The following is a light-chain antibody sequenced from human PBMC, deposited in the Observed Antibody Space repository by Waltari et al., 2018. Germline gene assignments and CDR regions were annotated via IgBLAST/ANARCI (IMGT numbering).Light chain of an antibody. CDR3: CSYANGITLPMF. J-gene: IGLJ2*01. CDR1: SSDIGGRNF. CDR2: DVS. Sequence: SALTQPASVSGSPGQSITISCTGTSSDIGGRNFVSWYQQYPGKAPQLIIYDVSHRPSGVSDRFSGSRSGNTASLTISGLRAEDEADYFCCSYANGITLPMFFGGGTKVTVL. V-gene: IGLV2-14*03.